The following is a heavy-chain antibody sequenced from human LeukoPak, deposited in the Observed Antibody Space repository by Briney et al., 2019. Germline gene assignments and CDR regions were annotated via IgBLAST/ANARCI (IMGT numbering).Heavy chain of an antibody. CDR1: GGSISSSTHY. J-gene: IGHJ3*02. V-gene: IGHV4-39*01. D-gene: IGHD3-22*01. CDR2: MYNSGSI. Sequence: SETLSLTCTVSGGSISSSTHYWGWIRQSPGKGPEWIGSMYNSGSISYNPSLRSRVTITVDTSKNQFSLNFNSVTAADTALYFCARNETSGYFDIWGQGTMVTVSS. CDR3: ARNETSGYFDI.